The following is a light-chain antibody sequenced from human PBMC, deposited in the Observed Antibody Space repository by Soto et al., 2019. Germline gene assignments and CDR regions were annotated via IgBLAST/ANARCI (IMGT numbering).Light chain of an antibody. CDR2: AAS. CDR3: QQSYSTPPIT. V-gene: IGKV1-39*01. CDR1: QSISSY. J-gene: IGKJ1*01. Sequence: DIQITQSPSSLSASVGDRVTITCRASQSISSYLNWYQQKPGKAPKLLIYAASSLQSGVPSRFSCSGSGTDFTLTISSLQPEDFATYYCQQSYSTPPITFGQWTKVEIK.